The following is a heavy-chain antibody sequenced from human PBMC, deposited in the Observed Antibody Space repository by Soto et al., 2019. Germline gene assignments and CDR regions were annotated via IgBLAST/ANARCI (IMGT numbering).Heavy chain of an antibody. Sequence: GGSLRLSCVVSGFSFRIYSMNWVRQAPGKGLEWISYISSDSSTIYYADSLKGRFTISRDNGKNSLFLQMNSLTDEDTAVYYCARGRLWSFDYWGQGTLVTVSS. J-gene: IGHJ4*02. D-gene: IGHD3-10*01. CDR2: ISSDSSTI. CDR3: ARGRLWSFDY. V-gene: IGHV3-48*02. CDR1: GFSFRIYS.